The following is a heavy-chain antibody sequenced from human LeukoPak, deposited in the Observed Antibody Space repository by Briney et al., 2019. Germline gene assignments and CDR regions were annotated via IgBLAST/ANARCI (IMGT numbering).Heavy chain of an antibody. J-gene: IGHJ4*02. CDR3: ARDNLRLGELSLYRNFDY. CDR2: INHSGST. CDR1: GGSFSGYY. Sequence: SETLSLTCAVYGGSFSGYYWSWIRQPPGKGLEWIGEINHSGSTNYNPSLKSRVTISVDTSKNQFSLKLSAVTAADTAVYYCARDNLRLGELSLYRNFDYWGQGTLVNVSP. V-gene: IGHV4-34*01. D-gene: IGHD3-16*02.